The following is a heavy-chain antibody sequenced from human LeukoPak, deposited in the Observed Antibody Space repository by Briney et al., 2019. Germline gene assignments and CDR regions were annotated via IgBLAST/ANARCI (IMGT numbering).Heavy chain of an antibody. CDR3: ARVFSYREGAFDI. CDR2: IYSGGST. CDR1: GFTVSSNY. J-gene: IGHJ3*02. Sequence: GGSLRLSCAASGFTVSSNYMSWVRQAPGKGLEWVSVIYSGGSTYYADSVKGRFTISRDNSKNTLYLQMNSLRAEGTAVYYCARVFSYREGAFDIWGQGTMVTVSS. D-gene: IGHD1-26*01. V-gene: IGHV3-66*02.